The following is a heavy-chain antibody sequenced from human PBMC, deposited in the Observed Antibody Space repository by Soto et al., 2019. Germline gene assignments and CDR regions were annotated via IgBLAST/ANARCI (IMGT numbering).Heavy chain of an antibody. CDR3: ARLHCLSTSCYTGSRHFFDY. Sequence: PGESLKISCKGSGDSFSNYWIAWLRPMPGKGLEWRVIIYPAAFAARYSPSFQGQVTISVDNVISTAYLQWSGLKASDTAMYYCARLHCLSTSCYTGSRHFFDYWGQGALVTV. CDR2: IYPAAFAA. J-gene: IGHJ4*02. V-gene: IGHV5-51*01. D-gene: IGHD2-2*02. CDR1: GDSFSNYW.